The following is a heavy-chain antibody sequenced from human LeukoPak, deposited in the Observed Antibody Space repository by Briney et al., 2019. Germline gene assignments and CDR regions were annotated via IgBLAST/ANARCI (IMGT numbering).Heavy chain of an antibody. D-gene: IGHD2-2*02. CDR2: IIPIFGTA. CDR1: GGTFSSYA. J-gene: IGHJ5*02. Sequence: ASVKVSCKASGGTFSSYAISWVRQAPGQGLEWMGGIIPIFGTANYAQKFQGRVTITTDESTSTAYMELSSLRSEDTAVYYCARAGYWGGYCSSTSCYTHNWFDPWGQGTLVTVSS. V-gene: IGHV1-69*05. CDR3: ARAGYWGGYCSSTSCYTHNWFDP.